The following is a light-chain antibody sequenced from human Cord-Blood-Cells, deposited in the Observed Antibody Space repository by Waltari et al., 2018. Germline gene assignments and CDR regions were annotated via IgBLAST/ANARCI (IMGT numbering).Light chain of an antibody. J-gene: IGKJ5*01. CDR1: QSISSY. CDR3: QQSYSTPIT. CDR2: AAS. Sequence: DIQMTPSPSSLPAPVGDRVTITCRASQSISSYLNWYQQKPGKAPKLLIYAASSLQSGVPSRFSGSGSGTDFTLTISSLQPEDFATYYCQQSYSTPITFGQGTRLEIK. V-gene: IGKV1-39*01.